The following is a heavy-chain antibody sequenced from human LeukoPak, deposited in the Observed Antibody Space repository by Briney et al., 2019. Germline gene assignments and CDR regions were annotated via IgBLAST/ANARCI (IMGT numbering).Heavy chain of an antibody. J-gene: IGHJ4*02. CDR1: GFTFSSYW. CDR3: ARDRYYYGSGSLWRGLSPDY. D-gene: IGHD3-10*01. V-gene: IGHV3-7*01. Sequence: PGGSLRLSCAASGFTFSSYWMSWVRQAPGKGLEWVANIKQDGSEKYYVNSVKGRFTISRDNAKNSLYLQMNSLRAEDTAVYYCARDRYYYGSGSLWRGLSPDYWGQGTLVTVSS. CDR2: IKQDGSEK.